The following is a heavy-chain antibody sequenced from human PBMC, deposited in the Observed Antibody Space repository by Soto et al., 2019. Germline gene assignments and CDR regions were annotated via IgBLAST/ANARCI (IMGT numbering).Heavy chain of an antibody. V-gene: IGHV3-7*01. CDR2: IKQDGSEK. CDR1: GFTFSGYW. CDR3: AKNNRYCSSTNCFVFDS. Sequence: EVQLVESGGGLVQPGGSLRLSCAASGFTFSGYWMSWVRQAPGKGLEWVANIKQDGSEKYYVDSVKGRFTISRDNAKNSLYLLMNSLRAEDTAVYYCAKNNRYCSSTNCFVFDSWGQGTLVTVSS. D-gene: IGHD2-2*01. J-gene: IGHJ4*02.